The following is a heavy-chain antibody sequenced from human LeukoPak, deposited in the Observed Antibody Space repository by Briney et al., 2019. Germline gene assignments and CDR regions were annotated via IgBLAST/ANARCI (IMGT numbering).Heavy chain of an antibody. Sequence: GESLNISCEGSGYSFTSYWINWVRQMPGKGLEWMGKIDPGDSYTNYSPSFQGHVTISADKSTSTAYLQWSSLKASDTAMYYCARRRGAISSWYFDLWGRGTLVTVSS. J-gene: IGHJ2*01. CDR2: IDPGDSYT. CDR3: ARRRGAISSWYFDL. D-gene: IGHD4/OR15-4a*01. CDR1: GYSFTSYW. V-gene: IGHV5-10-1*01.